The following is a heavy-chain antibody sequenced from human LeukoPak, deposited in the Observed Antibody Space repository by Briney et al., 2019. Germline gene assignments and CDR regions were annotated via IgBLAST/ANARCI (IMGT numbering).Heavy chain of an antibody. V-gene: IGHV4-61*01. J-gene: IGHJ4*02. CDR3: ARDSNCGGGTCYDS. D-gene: IGHD2-15*01. CDR2: IYHSGST. CDR1: GGSVSSGIYY. Sequence: PSETLSLTCTVSGGSVSSGIYYWSWIRQPPGKGLEWIAYIYHSGSTNINPSLKSRVTISVDTSKDQVSLKLSSVTAADTAVYYCARDSNCGGGTCYDSWGQGTLVTVSS.